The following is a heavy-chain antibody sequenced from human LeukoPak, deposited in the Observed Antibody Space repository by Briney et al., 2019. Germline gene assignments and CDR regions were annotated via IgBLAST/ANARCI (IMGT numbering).Heavy chain of an antibody. Sequence: GGSLRLSCAASGFTFSSYSMNWVRQAPGKGLEWVSAIFASGTTYYADSVRGRFTISRDNPKNTVFLQMNSLRAEDTAVYYCAREFWGDFDSWGGGTVATVSS. V-gene: IGHV3-66*01. CDR3: AREFWGDFDS. D-gene: IGHD7-27*01. J-gene: IGHJ4*02. CDR1: GFTFSSYS. CDR2: IFASGTT.